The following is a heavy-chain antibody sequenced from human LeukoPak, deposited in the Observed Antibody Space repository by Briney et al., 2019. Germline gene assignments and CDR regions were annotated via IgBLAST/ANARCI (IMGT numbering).Heavy chain of an antibody. J-gene: IGHJ3*02. CDR1: GGTFTSYA. D-gene: IGHD3-22*01. CDR3: ARGGGGYYYDSSDTSDAFDI. CDR2: FIPIFGTA. V-gene: IGHV1-69*13. Sequence: SVKVSCKASGGTFTSYAISWVRQAPGQGLEWMGGFIPIFGTANYAQKSQGRVTITSAEPTSTAYMELSSLRSEDTAVYYCARGGGGYYYDSSDTSDAFDIWAKGQWSPSLQ.